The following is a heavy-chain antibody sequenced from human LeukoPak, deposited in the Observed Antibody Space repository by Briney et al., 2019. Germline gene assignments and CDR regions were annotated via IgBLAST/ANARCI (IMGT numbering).Heavy chain of an antibody. V-gene: IGHV3-74*03. CDR3: ARKGDGYIYFDY. CDR1: GFTFRSHW. Sequence: GGSLRLSCAASGFTFRSHWMHWVRQAPGKGPVWVSRINSDGGSTTYADAVKGRFTISRDNANNTLYLQMNSLRAEDTAVYYCARKGDGYIYFDYWGQGTLVTVSS. CDR2: INSDGGST. J-gene: IGHJ4*02. D-gene: IGHD5-24*01.